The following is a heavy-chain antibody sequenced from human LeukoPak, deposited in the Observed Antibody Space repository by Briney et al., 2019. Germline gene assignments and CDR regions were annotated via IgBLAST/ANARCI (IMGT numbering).Heavy chain of an antibody. CDR1: GFTFSSYE. V-gene: IGHV3-48*03. CDR2: ISASGRSI. Sequence: GGSLRLSCAASGFTFSSYEMNWVRQAPGKGLEWVSYISASGRSIYYADSVKGRFTISRDIARNSLYLQMNSLRAEDTAFYYCARDIEPDAFDIWGQGTMVTVSS. CDR3: ARDIEPDAFDI. D-gene: IGHD1-14*01. J-gene: IGHJ3*02.